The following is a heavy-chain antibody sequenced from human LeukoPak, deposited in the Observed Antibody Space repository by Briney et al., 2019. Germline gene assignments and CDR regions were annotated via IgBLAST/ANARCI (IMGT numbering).Heavy chain of an antibody. CDR1: GFTFSSYE. D-gene: IGHD6-13*01. Sequence: GGSLRLSCAASGFTFSSYEMNWVRQAPGKGLEWVSYISSSGSTIYYADSVKGRFTISRDNAKNSLYLQMNSLRAEDTAVYYCARGPYSSSWYGSWFNPWGQGTLVTVSS. J-gene: IGHJ5*02. CDR3: ARGPYSSSWYGSWFNP. CDR2: ISSSGSTI. V-gene: IGHV3-48*03.